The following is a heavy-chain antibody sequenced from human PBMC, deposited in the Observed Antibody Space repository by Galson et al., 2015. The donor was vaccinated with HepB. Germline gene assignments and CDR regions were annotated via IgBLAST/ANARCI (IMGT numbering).Heavy chain of an antibody. Sequence: SLRLSCAAAGFNVSDNYMSWVRQAPGKGLEWVSVIYSGSTTYYADSVKGPFTISRDNSKNTLYLQMNSLRVEDTAVYYCARGYIEGAFDIWGQGTMVTVSS. CDR2: IYSGSTT. CDR1: GFNVSDNY. CDR3: ARGYIEGAFDI. D-gene: IGHD5-18*01. V-gene: IGHV3-53*01. J-gene: IGHJ3*02.